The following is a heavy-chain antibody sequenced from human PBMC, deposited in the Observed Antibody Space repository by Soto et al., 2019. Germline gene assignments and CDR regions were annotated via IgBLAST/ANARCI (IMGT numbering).Heavy chain of an antibody. Sequence: GRSLRLSCAASGFTFSSYAMSWVRQAPGKGLEWVSAISGSGGSTYYADSVKGRFTISRDNSKNTLYLQMNSLRAEDTAVYYCAKGPPEYYYFWSGYYTSSYGMDVWGQGTTVTVSS. CDR1: GFTFSSYA. J-gene: IGHJ6*02. CDR3: AKGPPEYYYFWSGYYTSSYGMDV. D-gene: IGHD3-3*01. CDR2: ISGSGGST. V-gene: IGHV3-23*01.